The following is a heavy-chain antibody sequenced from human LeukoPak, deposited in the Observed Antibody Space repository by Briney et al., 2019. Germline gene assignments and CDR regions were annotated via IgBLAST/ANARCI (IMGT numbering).Heavy chain of an antibody. CDR2: ISGSGGST. D-gene: IGHD3-22*01. V-gene: IGHV3-23*01. CDR1: GFTFSSYA. Sequence: GGSLRLSCAASGFTFSSYAMCWVRQAPGKGLEWVSAISGSGGSTYYADSVKGRFTISRDNSKNTLYLQMNSLRAEDTAVYYCAKGPHYYDSSGSPFDYWGQGTLVTVSS. CDR3: AKGPHYYDSSGSPFDY. J-gene: IGHJ4*02.